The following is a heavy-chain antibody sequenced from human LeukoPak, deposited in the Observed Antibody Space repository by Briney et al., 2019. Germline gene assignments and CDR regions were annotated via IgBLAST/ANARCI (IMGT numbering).Heavy chain of an antibody. D-gene: IGHD6-13*01. CDR2: IYYTGST. J-gene: IGHJ4*02. CDR3: ARGGGYSSSWSY. Sequence: SETLSLTCTVSGGSISSYYWNWIRQPPGKGLEWIGYIYYTGSTNYNPSLKSRVTISVDTSKNQFSLKLNSVTAADTAVYYCARGGGYSSSWSYWGQGTLVTVSS. CDR1: GGSISSYY. V-gene: IGHV4-59*01.